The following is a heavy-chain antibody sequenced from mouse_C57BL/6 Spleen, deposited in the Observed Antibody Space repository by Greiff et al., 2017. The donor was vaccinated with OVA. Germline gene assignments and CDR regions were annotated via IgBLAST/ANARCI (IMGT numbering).Heavy chain of an antibody. CDR1: GYSITSDY. CDR2: ISYSGST. Sequence: EVQLQQSGPGLAKPSQSLSLTCSVPGYSITSDYWNWLRKFPGNKLEYMGYISYSGSTYYNPSLKSRLSITRDTSKNQYYLQLNSVTTEDTATYYCARYYYGSPYYVDDWGQGTTLTVSS. V-gene: IGHV3-8*01. D-gene: IGHD1-1*01. J-gene: IGHJ2*01. CDR3: ARYYYGSPYYVDD.